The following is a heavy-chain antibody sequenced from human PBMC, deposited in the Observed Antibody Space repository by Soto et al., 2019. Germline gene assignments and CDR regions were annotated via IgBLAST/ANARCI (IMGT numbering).Heavy chain of an antibody. CDR3: AKENGGGTSMITSYFDY. J-gene: IGHJ4*02. Sequence: EVQLLESGGGLVQPGGSLRLSCAASGISFSNYALSWVRQAPGKGLEWVSGISGSGRNTYYADSVEGRFTISRDNSKNALSLQRNSLRADDTAVYYCAKENGGGTSMITSYFDYWGRGTLVTVSS. V-gene: IGHV3-23*01. CDR2: ISGSGRNT. CDR1: GISFSNYA. D-gene: IGHD3-22*01.